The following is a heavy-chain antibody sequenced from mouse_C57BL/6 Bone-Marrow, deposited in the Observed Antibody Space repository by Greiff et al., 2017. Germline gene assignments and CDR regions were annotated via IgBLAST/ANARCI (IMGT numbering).Heavy chain of an antibody. V-gene: IGHV1-81*01. D-gene: IGHD3-3*01. CDR3: ARSEGPFAY. Sequence: VQLQQSGAELARPGASVKLSCKASGYTFTSYGISWVKQRTGQGLEWIGEIYPRSGNTYYNEKFKGKATLTADKSSSTAYMELLSLTSEDSAVYFCARSEGPFAYWGQGTLVTVSA. CDR1: GYTFTSYG. J-gene: IGHJ3*01. CDR2: IYPRSGNT.